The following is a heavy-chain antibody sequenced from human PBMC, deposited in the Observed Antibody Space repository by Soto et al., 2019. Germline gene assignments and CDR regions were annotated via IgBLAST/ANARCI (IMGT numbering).Heavy chain of an antibody. J-gene: IGHJ6*02. CDR1: GGTFSSFT. CDR3: AKDRRADWESYYYYAMDV. V-gene: IGHV1-69*01. CDR2: IIPIYGTA. D-gene: IGHD1-26*01. Sequence: QVQLVQSGAEVKKPGSSVKVSYKASGGTFSSFTISWVRQAPGQGLEWMGGIIPIYGTANYAQKFQGRVTITADASTRTDYMELSSMRSEDTAVYYCAKDRRADWESYYYYAMDVWGQGTTVTVSS.